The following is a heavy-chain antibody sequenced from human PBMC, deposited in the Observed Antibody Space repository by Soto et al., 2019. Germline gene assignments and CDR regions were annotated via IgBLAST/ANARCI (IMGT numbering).Heavy chain of an antibody. CDR2: IKSKTDGGTT. CDR3: TTFRYYYDSSAYSLWDF. Sequence: EVQLVQSGGGSVKPGGSLRLSCAASGFTFSDAWMNWVRQVPGKGLEWVGRIKSKTDGGTTDYAAPVKGRFTISRDDSKNTLYLQMNSLKTEDTAVYFCTTFRYYYDSSAYSLWDFWGQGTLVTVSS. CDR1: GFTFSDAW. J-gene: IGHJ4*02. D-gene: IGHD3-22*01. V-gene: IGHV3-15*07.